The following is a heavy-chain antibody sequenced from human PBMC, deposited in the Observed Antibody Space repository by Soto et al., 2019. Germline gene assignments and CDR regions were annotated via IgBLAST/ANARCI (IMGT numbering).Heavy chain of an antibody. CDR2: IYYSGST. D-gene: IGHD3-10*01. CDR1: GGSISSGGYY. Sequence: SETLSLTCTVSGGSISSGGYYWSWIRQHPGKGLEWIGYIYYSGSTYYNPSLKSRVTISVDTSKNQFSLKLSSVTAADTAVYYCARDYYGSGSYYIDYWGQGTLVTVSS. CDR3: ARDYYGSGSYYIDY. V-gene: IGHV4-31*03. J-gene: IGHJ4*02.